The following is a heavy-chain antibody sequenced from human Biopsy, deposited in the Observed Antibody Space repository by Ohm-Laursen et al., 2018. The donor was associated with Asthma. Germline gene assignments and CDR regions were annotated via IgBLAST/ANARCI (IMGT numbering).Heavy chain of an antibody. V-gene: IGHV4-39*01. CDR2: ISYVEKT. CDR1: TGSLTPTSHY. Sequence: GTLSLTSTVSTGSLTPTSHYWDWIRQAPGKGLEWIGYISYVEKTSSNPSLKNRFTISRDTSKNQFSLSLTSANAADTAVYFCARRITIFGVVQKDHGMDAWGQGTTVIVSS. J-gene: IGHJ6*02. CDR3: ARRITIFGVVQKDHGMDA. D-gene: IGHD3-3*01.